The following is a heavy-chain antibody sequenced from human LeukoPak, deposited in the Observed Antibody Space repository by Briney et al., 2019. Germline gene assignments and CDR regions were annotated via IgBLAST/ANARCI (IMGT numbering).Heavy chain of an antibody. V-gene: IGHV4-59*08. CDR2: IYHSGST. J-gene: IGHJ5*02. Sequence: SETLSLTCTVAGGSISSDYWSWVRQPPGKGLEWIGYIYHSGSTNYNPSLKSRVTISVDTSKNQFSLKLSSVTAADTAVYYCARHILSITIFGVVGLGFDPWGQGTLVTVSS. D-gene: IGHD3-3*01. CDR3: ARHILSITIFGVVGLGFDP. CDR1: GGSISSDY.